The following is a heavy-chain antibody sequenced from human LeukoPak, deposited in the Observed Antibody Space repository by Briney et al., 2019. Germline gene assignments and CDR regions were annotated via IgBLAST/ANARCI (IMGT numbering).Heavy chain of an antibody. Sequence: GGSLRLSCSASGFTFSSYAMHWVRQAPGKGLEYVAAISSDGGSTYYADSVKGRFTLSRDNSKNTLYLQMSSLRAEDTAVYYGVKAGDYVGNSGYFHHWGQGTLVTVSS. J-gene: IGHJ1*01. CDR3: VKAGDYVGNSGYFHH. CDR2: ISSDGGST. D-gene: IGHD4-23*01. CDR1: GFTFSSYA. V-gene: IGHV3-64D*06.